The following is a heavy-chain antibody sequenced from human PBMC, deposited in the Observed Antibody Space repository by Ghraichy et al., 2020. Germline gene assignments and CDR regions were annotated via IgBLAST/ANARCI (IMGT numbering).Heavy chain of an antibody. V-gene: IGHV4-39*01. D-gene: IGHD3-10*01. CDR2: IYYSGST. Sequence: SETLSLTCTVSGGSISSSSYYWGWIRQPPGKGLEWIGSIYYSGSTYYNPSLKSRVTISVDTSKNQFSLKLSSVTAADTAVYYCARQRAWFGELAWFDPWGQGTLVTVSS. J-gene: IGHJ5*02. CDR1: GGSISSSSYY. CDR3: ARQRAWFGELAWFDP.